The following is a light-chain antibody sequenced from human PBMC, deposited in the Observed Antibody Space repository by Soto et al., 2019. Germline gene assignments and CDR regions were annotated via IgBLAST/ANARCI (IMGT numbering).Light chain of an antibody. J-gene: IGKJ1*01. CDR1: QSVSSY. CDR3: QQRSNCPP. V-gene: IGKV3-11*01. Sequence: EIVLTQSPATLSLSPGERATLSCRASQSVSSYLAWYQQKPGQAPRLLIYDASNRATGIPARFSGSGSGTDFTLTISSLEPEDFAVYYCQQRSNCPPFGKGTKVEIK. CDR2: DAS.